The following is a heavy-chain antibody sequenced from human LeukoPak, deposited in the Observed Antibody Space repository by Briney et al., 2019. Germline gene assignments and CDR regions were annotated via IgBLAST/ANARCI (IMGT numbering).Heavy chain of an antibody. V-gene: IGHV3-23*01. D-gene: IGHD3-22*01. CDR1: GFTFSSYA. CDR2: ISGSGGST. Sequence: PGGSLRLSCAASGFTFSSYAVSWVRQAPGKGLEWVSAISGSGGSTYYADSVKGRFTISRDNSKNTLYLQMNSLRAEDTAVYYCAKATRITMIVVVIGRGYYFDYWGQGTLVTVSS. J-gene: IGHJ4*02. CDR3: AKATRITMIVVVIGRGYYFDY.